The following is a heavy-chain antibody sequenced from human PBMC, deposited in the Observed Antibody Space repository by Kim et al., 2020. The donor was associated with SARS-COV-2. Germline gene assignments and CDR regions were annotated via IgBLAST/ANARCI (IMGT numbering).Heavy chain of an antibody. D-gene: IGHD1-26*01. V-gene: IGHV3-49*03. CDR1: GFTFGDYA. CDR2: IKSETHGGTT. CDR3: SSGATR. Sequence: GGSLILSCTASGFTFGDYAMGWFRQAPGKGPEWLSLIKSETHGGTTEYAASVKGRFSISRDDSKSIAYLQMNSLKTEDTAIYYCSSGATRWGQGTLVTVSS. J-gene: IGHJ4*02.